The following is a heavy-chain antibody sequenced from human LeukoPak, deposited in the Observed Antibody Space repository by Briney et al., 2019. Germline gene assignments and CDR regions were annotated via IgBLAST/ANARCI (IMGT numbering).Heavy chain of an antibody. CDR2: IIPIFGTA. CDR1: GGTFISYA. V-gene: IGHV1-69*05. CDR3: ASGRAWGNWFDP. Sequence: GASVKVSCKASGGTFISYAISWVRQAPGQGLEWMGGIIPIFGTANYAQKFQGRVTITTDESTSTAYMELSSLRSEDTAVYYCASGRAWGNWFDPWGQGTLVIVSS. D-gene: IGHD7-27*01. J-gene: IGHJ5*02.